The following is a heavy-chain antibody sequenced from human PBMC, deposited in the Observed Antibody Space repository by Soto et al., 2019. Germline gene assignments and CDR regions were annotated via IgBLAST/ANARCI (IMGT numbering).Heavy chain of an antibody. D-gene: IGHD2-15*01. Sequence: SVKVSCKASGGTFSSYAISWVRQAPGQGLEWMGGIIPIFGTANYAQKFQGRVTITADESTSTAYMELSSLRSEDTAVYYCARGCSGGSCYRPDYYGMDVWGQGTTVTVSS. V-gene: IGHV1-69*13. J-gene: IGHJ6*02. CDR2: IIPIFGTA. CDR3: ARGCSGGSCYRPDYYGMDV. CDR1: GGTFSSYA.